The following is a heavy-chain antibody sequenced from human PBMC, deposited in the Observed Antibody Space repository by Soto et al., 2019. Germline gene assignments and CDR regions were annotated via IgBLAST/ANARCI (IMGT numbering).Heavy chain of an antibody. CDR3: ARQRYCSSTSCYILTPDWYFDL. Sequence: EVQLVQSGAEVKKPGESLKISCKGSGYSFTSYWIGWVRQMPGKGLEWMGIIYPGDSDTRYSPSFQGQVTISADKSISTAYLQWSSLKASDTAMYYCARQRYCSSTSCYILTPDWYFDLWGRGTLVTVSS. V-gene: IGHV5-51*01. J-gene: IGHJ2*01. CDR2: IYPGDSDT. D-gene: IGHD2-2*02. CDR1: GYSFTSYW.